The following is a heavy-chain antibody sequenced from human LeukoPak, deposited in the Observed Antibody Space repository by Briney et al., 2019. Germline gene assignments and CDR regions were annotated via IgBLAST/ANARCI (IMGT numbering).Heavy chain of an antibody. CDR1: GYTFTSYG. J-gene: IGHJ4*02. D-gene: IGHD3-9*01. CDR3: ARGAGFDDVLPTVPFEY. Sequence: GASVKVSCKASGYTFTSYGISWVRQAPGQGLEWMGIINPSGGATSYAQKFQGRVTMTRDTSTTTVYMELSSLRAGDTAVFYCARGAGFDDVLPTVPFEYWGQGTLVTVSS. V-gene: IGHV1-46*01. CDR2: INPSGGAT.